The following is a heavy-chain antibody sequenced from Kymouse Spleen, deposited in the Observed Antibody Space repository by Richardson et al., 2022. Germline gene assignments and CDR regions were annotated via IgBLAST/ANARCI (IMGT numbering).Heavy chain of an antibody. CDR1: GFTFSSYS. J-gene: IGHJ6*02. Sequence: EVQLVESGGGLVKPGGSLRLSCAASGFTFSSYSMNWVRQAPGKGLEWVSSISSSSSYIYYADSVKGRFTISRDNAKNSLYLQMNSLRAEDTAVYYCARDKITGTPGGMDVWGQGTTVTVSS. V-gene: IGHV3-21*03. CDR3: ARDKITGTPGGMDV. D-gene: IGHD1-7*01. CDR2: ISSSSSYI.